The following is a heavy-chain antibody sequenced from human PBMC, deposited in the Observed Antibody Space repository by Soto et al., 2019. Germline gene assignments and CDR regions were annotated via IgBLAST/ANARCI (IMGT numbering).Heavy chain of an antibody. V-gene: IGHV4-59*08. J-gene: IGHJ5*02. CDR3: ARHSYYSNPLRFDP. CDR1: GGSITGYY. Sequence: QVQLQESGPGLVQPSETLSLTCTVSGGSITGYYWSWFRQPPGKGPEWIGNIHYSGSTNYNPSLKSRVTISVDTSKNQFSLRLSSVTAAETAVYYCARHSYYSNPLRFDPWGQGTLVTVSS. D-gene: IGHD4-4*01. CDR2: IHYSGST.